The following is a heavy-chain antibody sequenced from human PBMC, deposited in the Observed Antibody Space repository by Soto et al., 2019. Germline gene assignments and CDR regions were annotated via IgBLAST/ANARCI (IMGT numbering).Heavy chain of an antibody. J-gene: IGHJ6*03. D-gene: IGHD6-6*01. CDR3: ASDLYSSSSYYYYYYMDV. CDR1: GFTVSSNY. Sequence: GGSLRLSCAASGFTVSSNYMSWVRQAPGKGLEWVSVIYSGGSTYYADSVKGRFTISRHNSKNTLYLQMNSLRAEDTAVYYCASDLYSSSSYYYYYYMDVWGKGTTVTVSS. CDR2: IYSGGST. V-gene: IGHV3-53*04.